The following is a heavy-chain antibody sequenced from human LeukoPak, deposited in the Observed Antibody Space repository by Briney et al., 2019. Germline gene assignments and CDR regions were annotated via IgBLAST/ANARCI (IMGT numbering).Heavy chain of an antibody. CDR1: GYTFTSYG. D-gene: IGHD6-19*01. V-gene: IGHV1-18*01. CDR3: ARSHSSGWYGLVY. Sequence: ASVKVSCKASGYTFTSYGISWVRQAPGQGLEWMGWISAYDGNTNYAQKLQGRVTMTTDTSTSTAYMELSSLRSEDTAVYYCARSHSSGWYGLVYWGQGTLVTVSS. J-gene: IGHJ4*02. CDR2: ISAYDGNT.